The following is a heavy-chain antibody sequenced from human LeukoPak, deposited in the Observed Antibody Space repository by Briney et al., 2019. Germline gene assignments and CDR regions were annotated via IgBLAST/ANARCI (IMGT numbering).Heavy chain of an antibody. D-gene: IGHD3-10*01. J-gene: IGHJ6*03. Sequence: GAPVKVSCKASGYTFTGYYMHWVRQAPGQGLEWMGIINPSGGSTSYAQKFQGRVTMTRDMSTSTVYMELSSLRSEDTAVYYCARDPQYYYGSGSYYYYYYYMDVWGKGTTVTVSS. CDR2: INPSGGST. CDR1: GYTFTGYY. V-gene: IGHV1-46*01. CDR3: ARDPQYYYGSGSYYYYYYYMDV.